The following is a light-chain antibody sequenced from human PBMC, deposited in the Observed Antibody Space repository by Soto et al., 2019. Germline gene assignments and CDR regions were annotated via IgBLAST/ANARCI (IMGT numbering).Light chain of an antibody. Sequence: QSALTQPASVSGSPGQSITISCTGTSSDVGGYNYVSWYQQHPGKAPKLMIYDVSNRPSGVSNSFSGSKSGNTASLTISGLQAEDEADYYCRSYTSSSTVVFGGGTKLTVL. CDR2: DVS. V-gene: IGLV2-14*01. J-gene: IGLJ2*01. CDR1: SSDVGGYNY. CDR3: RSYTSSSTVV.